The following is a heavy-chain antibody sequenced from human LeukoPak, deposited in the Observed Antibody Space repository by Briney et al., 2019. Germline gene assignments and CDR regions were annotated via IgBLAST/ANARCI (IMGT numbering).Heavy chain of an antibody. CDR3: ARRLGNPDDYGDYYFDY. CDR1: GGSFSGYY. Sequence: PSETLSLTCAVYGGSFSGYYWSWIRQPPGKGLEWIGEINHSGSTNYNPSLKSRVTISVDTSKNQFSLKLSSVTAADTAVYYCARRLGNPDDYGDYYFDYWGQGTLVTVSS. V-gene: IGHV4-34*01. D-gene: IGHD4-17*01. CDR2: INHSGST. J-gene: IGHJ4*02.